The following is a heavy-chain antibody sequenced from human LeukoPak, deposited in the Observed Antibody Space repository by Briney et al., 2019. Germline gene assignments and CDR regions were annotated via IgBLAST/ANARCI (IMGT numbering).Heavy chain of an antibody. Sequence: GASVKVSCKASGYTFIGYYMHWVRQAPGQGLEWMGWINPNSGGTNYAQKFQGRVTMTRDTSISTAYMELSRLRSDDTAVYYCARDIHAYYDFWSGYRNWYFDLWGRGTPVTVSS. J-gene: IGHJ2*01. CDR1: GYTFIGYY. CDR3: ARDIHAYYDFWSGYRNWYFDL. V-gene: IGHV1-2*02. CDR2: INPNSGGT. D-gene: IGHD3-3*01.